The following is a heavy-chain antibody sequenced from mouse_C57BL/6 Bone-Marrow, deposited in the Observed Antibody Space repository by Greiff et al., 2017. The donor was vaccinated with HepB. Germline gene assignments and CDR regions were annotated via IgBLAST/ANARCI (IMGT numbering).Heavy chain of an antibody. CDR1: GYTFTSYW. V-gene: IGHV1-59*01. CDR2: IDPSDSYT. D-gene: IGHD1-1*02. J-gene: IGHJ2*01. CDR3: AMGGYYFDY. Sequence: VQLQQPGAELVRPGTSVKLSCKASGYTFTSYWMHWVKQRPGQGLEWIGVIDPSDSYTNYNQKFKGKATLTVDTSSSTAYMQLSSLTSEDSAVYYCAMGGYYFDYWGQGTTLTVSS.